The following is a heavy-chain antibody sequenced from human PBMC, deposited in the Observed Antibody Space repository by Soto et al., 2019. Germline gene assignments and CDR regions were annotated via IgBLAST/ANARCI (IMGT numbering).Heavy chain of an antibody. Sequence: ASVKVSCKASGYTFTSYGISWVRQAPGQGLEWMGWISAYNGNTNYAQKLQGRVTMTTDTSTSTAYREVRSLRSDDTAVYYCARAGYCSGGSCDYYYYYGMDVWGQGTTVTVSS. J-gene: IGHJ6*02. V-gene: IGHV1-18*01. D-gene: IGHD2-15*01. CDR2: ISAYNGNT. CDR3: ARAGYCSGGSCDYYYYYGMDV. CDR1: GYTFTSYG.